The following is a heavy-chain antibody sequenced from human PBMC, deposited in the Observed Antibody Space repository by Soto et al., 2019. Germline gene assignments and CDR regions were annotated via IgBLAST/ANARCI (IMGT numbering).Heavy chain of an antibody. V-gene: IGHV1-18*01. J-gene: IGHJ4*02. D-gene: IGHD2-15*01. CDR3: AAPVITGYCSGGSCPADY. CDR2: ISAYNGNT. Sequence: QVQLVQSGAEVKKPGASVKVSCKASGYTFTSYGISWVRQAPGQGLEWMGWISAYNGNTNYAQKLQGRVTMTTDTSQSQGYMELRNLRSDDKAVDYWAAPVITGYCSGGSCPADYWGQGTLVTVSS. CDR1: GYTFTSYG.